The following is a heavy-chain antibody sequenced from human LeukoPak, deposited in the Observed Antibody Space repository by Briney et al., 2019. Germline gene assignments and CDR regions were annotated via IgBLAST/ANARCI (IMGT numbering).Heavy chain of an antibody. J-gene: IGHJ6*02. CDR2: ISAYNGNT. V-gene: IGHV1-18*01. Sequence: ASVKVSCKASGYTFTSYGISWVRQAPGQGLEWTGWISAYNGNTNYAQKLQGRVTMTTDTSTSTAYMELRSLRSDDTAVYYCARDRSITIFGVVMAYYYYGMDVWGQGTTVTVSS. D-gene: IGHD3-3*01. CDR3: ARDRSITIFGVVMAYYYYGMDV. CDR1: GYTFTSYG.